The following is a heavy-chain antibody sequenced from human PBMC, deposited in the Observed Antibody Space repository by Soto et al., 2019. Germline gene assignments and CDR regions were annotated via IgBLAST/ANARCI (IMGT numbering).Heavy chain of an antibody. CDR3: ATRVSSLGYYNGMNV. CDR1: GHTLTKLA. J-gene: IGHJ6*02. Sequence: QDQLVQSGAEVKKPGASVKVSCKVSGHTLTKLAIYWVRQAAGKGLEWMGGFDPEEGEAIDTQKFQGRVTMTEDTSXHTAYMELSGLRSEDTAVYYCATRVSSLGYYNGMNVWGQGTTVTVSS. CDR2: FDPEEGEA. D-gene: IGHD3-16*02. V-gene: IGHV1-24*01.